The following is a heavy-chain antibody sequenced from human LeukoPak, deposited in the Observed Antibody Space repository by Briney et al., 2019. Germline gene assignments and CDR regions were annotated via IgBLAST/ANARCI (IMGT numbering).Heavy chain of an antibody. D-gene: IGHD3-9*01. CDR3: ARYRPLYDILTGSYFDY. Sequence: SETLSLTCTVSGGSINTYYWSWIRQPPGKGLEWIGYIYYSGSTNYNPSLKSRVTISVDTSKNQFSLKLSSVTAADTAVYYCARYRPLYDILTGSYFDYWGQGTLVTVSS. CDR2: IYYSGST. V-gene: IGHV4-59*01. CDR1: GGSINTYY. J-gene: IGHJ4*02.